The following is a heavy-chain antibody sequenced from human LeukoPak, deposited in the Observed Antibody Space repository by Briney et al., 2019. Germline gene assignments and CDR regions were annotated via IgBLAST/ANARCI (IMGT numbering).Heavy chain of an antibody. CDR1: GYTLTRYY. V-gene: IGHV1-46*01. Sequence: ASVKVSCKASGYTLTRYYMHWVRQAPGQGLGWMGIINPSGGSTSYAQKFQGRVTMTRDTSTSTVYMELSSLRSEDTAVYYCAIRGYCGGDCYAFDIWGQGTMVTVSS. J-gene: IGHJ3*02. D-gene: IGHD2-21*02. CDR3: AIRGYCGGDCYAFDI. CDR2: INPSGGST.